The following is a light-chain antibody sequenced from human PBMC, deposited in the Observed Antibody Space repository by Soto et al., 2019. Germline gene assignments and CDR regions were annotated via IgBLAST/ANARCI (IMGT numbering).Light chain of an antibody. CDR1: SSDVGGYNY. CDR3: SSYTSASTLLYL. Sequence: QSALTQPASVSGSPGQSITISCTGTSSDVGGYNYVSWYQQHPGIAPKLLIYGVTNRPSGVSTRFSGSKSGNTASLTISGLQAEAEADYHCSSYTSASTLLYLFGTGTKVTVL. V-gene: IGLV2-14*01. J-gene: IGLJ1*01. CDR2: GVT.